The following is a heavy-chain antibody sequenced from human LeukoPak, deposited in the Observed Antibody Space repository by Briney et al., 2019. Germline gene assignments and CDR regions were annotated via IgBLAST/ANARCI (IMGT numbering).Heavy chain of an antibody. J-gene: IGHJ4*02. V-gene: IGHV4-59*08. Sequence: SETLSLTCTVSGGSISSYYWSWIRQPPGKGLEWIGYIYYSGSTNYNPSLKSRVTISVDTSKNQFSLKLSSVTAADTAVYYCARSGSHIYFDYWGQGTQVTVSS. CDR1: GGSISSYY. CDR3: ARSGSHIYFDY. CDR2: IYYSGST. D-gene: IGHD3-10*01.